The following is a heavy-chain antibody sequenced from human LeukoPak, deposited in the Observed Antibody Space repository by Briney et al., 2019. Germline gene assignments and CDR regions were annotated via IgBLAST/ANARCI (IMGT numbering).Heavy chain of an antibody. J-gene: IGHJ4*02. CDR3: ARTSPYDSSGPLFDY. CDR2: IYTSGST. D-gene: IGHD3-22*01. CDR1: GGSISSYY. V-gene: IGHV4-4*07. Sequence: PSETLSLTCTVSGGSISSYYWSWIRQPAGKGLEWIGRIYTSGSTNYNPSLKSRVTISVDTSKNQFSLKLSSVTAADTAVHYCARTSPYDSSGPLFDYWGQGTLVTVSS.